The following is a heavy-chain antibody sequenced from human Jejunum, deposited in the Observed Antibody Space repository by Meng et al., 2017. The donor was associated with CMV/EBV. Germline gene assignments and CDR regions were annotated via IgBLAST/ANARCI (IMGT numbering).Heavy chain of an antibody. J-gene: IGHJ5*02. CDR1: GFTFSSYK. CDR2: ISSSSRYI. Sequence: EVQLVESGGXLVKPGGSLRLSCIGSGFTFSSYKMNWGRQAPGKGLEWVSSISSSSRYINYADSVKGRFTISRDNAKNSLYLQMNSLRVEDTAIYYCAREIDHWGQGTLVTVAS. V-gene: IGHV3-21*01. CDR3: AREIDH.